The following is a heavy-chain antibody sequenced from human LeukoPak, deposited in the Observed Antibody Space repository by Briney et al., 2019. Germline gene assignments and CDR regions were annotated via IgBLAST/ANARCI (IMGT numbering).Heavy chain of an antibody. V-gene: IGHV3-23*01. CDR1: GFTFSSYA. CDR3: AKGGGSFYHWFDP. J-gene: IGHJ5*02. CDR2: ISSSGGGT. D-gene: IGHD2-15*01. Sequence: GGSLRLSCAASGFTFSSYAMSWGRQARGKGLEWVSAISSSGGGTYYADSVKGRFTISRDNSKNTLYLQMNSLRAEDTAVYYCAKGGGSFYHWFDPWGQGTLVTISS.